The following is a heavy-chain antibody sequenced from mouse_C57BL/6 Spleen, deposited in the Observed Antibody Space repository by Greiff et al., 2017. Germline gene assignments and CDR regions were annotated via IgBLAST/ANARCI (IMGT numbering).Heavy chain of an antibody. J-gene: IGHJ3*01. CDR3: TRERDGYPWFAY. CDR2: IDPETGGT. D-gene: IGHD2-3*01. V-gene: IGHV1-15*01. Sequence: VQLQQSGAELVRPGASVTLSCKASGYTFTDYEMHWVKQTPVHGLEWIGAIDPETGGTAYNQKFKGKDILTADKSSSTAYMELRSLTSEDSAVYYCTRERDGYPWFAYWGQGTLVTVSA. CDR1: GYTFTDYE.